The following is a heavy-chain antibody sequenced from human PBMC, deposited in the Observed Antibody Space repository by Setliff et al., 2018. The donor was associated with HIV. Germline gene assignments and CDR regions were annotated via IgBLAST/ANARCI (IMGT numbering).Heavy chain of an antibody. J-gene: IGHJ6*04. CDR2: INAGNGNT. CDR1: GYTFTSYA. CDR3: ARGKVGYDGIMDV. V-gene: IGHV1-3*03. Sequence: ASVKVSCKASGYTFTSYAMHWVRQAPGQRLEWMGWINAGNGNTKYSQEFQGRVTITRDTSASTAYMELSSLRSEEMAVYYCARGKVGYDGIMDVWGKGTAVTVS. D-gene: IGHD3-16*01.